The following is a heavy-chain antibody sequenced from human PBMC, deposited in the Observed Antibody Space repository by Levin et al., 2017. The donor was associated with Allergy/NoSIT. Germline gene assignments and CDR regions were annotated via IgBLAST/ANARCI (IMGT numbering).Heavy chain of an antibody. D-gene: IGHD3-10*01. CDR3: ARARRRITMVRGVGDAFDI. J-gene: IGHJ3*02. CDR1: GGSISSGGYY. CDR2: IYYSGST. V-gene: IGHV4-31*03. Sequence: SETLSLTCTVSGGSISSGGYYWSWIRQHPGKGLEWIGYIYYSGSTYYNPSLKSRVTISVDTSKNQFSLKLSSVTAADTAVYYCARARRRITMVRGVGDAFDIWGQGTMVTVSS.